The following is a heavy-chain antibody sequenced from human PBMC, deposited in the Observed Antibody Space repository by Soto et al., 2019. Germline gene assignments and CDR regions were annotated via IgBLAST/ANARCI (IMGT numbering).Heavy chain of an antibody. CDR2: ISAYNGNT. D-gene: IGHD3-10*01. CDR1: GYTFTSYG. V-gene: IGHV1-18*01. J-gene: IGHJ6*02. Sequence: QVQLVQSGAEVKKPGASVKVSCKASGYTFTSYGISWVRQAPGQGLEWMGWISAYNGNTNYAQKLQGRVTMTTDTATSTAYMELRSLTPDDTAVYCCAGVLKPVFGGITMVRGSGGGMDVWGQGTTVTVSS. CDR3: AGVLKPVFGGITMVRGSGGGMDV.